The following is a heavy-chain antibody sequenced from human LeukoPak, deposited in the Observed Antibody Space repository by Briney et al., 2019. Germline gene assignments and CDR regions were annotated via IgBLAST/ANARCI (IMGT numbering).Heavy chain of an antibody. CDR2: TGHDETYK. V-gene: IGHV3-33*06. CDR1: GFTFGVYG. D-gene: IGHD6-19*01. Sequence: SGGSLRLSCVASGFTFGVYGMHWGRQAPGKGLEWVAVTGHDETYKRYADSVKGRFTISRDNSKNTLYLQMNTLRADDTAVYYCAKAYRYTSGWYEYWGQGTLVTVSS. J-gene: IGHJ4*02. CDR3: AKAYRYTSGWYEY.